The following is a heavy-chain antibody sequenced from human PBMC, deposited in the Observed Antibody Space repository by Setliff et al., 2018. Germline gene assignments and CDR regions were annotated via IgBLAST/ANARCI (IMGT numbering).Heavy chain of an antibody. Sequence: GASVKVSCKASGYTFTSYGISWVRRAPGQGLEWMGWISAYNGNTNYAQKLQGRVTMTTDTSTSTAYMELRRLRSDDTAVYYCARLFILTGYYNYFGDYWGQGTLVTVSS. CDR1: GYTFTSYG. CDR3: ARLFILTGYYNYFGDY. D-gene: IGHD3-9*01. V-gene: IGHV1-18*01. CDR2: ISAYNGNT. J-gene: IGHJ4*02.